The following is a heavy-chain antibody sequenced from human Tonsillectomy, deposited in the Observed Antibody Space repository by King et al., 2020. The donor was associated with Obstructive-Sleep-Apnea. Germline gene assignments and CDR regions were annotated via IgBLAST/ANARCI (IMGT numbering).Heavy chain of an antibody. Sequence: VQLQQWGAGLLKPSETLSLTCAVYGGSFSGYYWSWIRQPPGKGLEWIGEINHSGSTNYNPSLKSRVTISVDTSKNQFSLKLSSVAAADTAVYYCASRNYYDSSGATYYFDYWGQGTLVTVSS. CDR3: ASRNYYDSSGATYYFDY. CDR2: INHSGST. CDR1: GGSFSGYY. D-gene: IGHD3-22*01. V-gene: IGHV4-34*01. J-gene: IGHJ4*02.